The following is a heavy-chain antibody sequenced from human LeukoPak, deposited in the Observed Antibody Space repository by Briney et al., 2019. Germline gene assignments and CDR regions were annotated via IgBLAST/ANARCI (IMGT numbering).Heavy chain of an antibody. D-gene: IGHD3-10*01. V-gene: IGHV3-21*01. CDR2: ISYSSSYK. CDR3: ARPLQGVIGFDYGSASDI. Sequence: PGGSLRLSCAASGFTFSSYSMNWVRLAPGKGLEWVSSISYSSSYKHYADSVKGRFTISRDNAKNSLYLQMNSLSAEDTAVYYCARPLQGVIGFDYGSASDIWGQGTMVTVSS. J-gene: IGHJ3*02. CDR1: GFTFSSYS.